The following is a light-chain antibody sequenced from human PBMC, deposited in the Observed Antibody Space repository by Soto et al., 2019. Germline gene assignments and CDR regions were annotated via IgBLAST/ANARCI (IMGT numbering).Light chain of an antibody. Sequence: EVVLTQSPVTLSLSPGERATLSCRASQSFRGLLAWYQQKPGQAPRLLIYDAYNRATGIPPRFSGSGSGTDSTLTISSRDPEDSAVYYCQRRHMGPITSAQGTRREI. V-gene: IGKV3-11*01. CDR2: DAY. CDR3: QRRHMGPIT. CDR1: QSFRGL. J-gene: IGKJ5*01.